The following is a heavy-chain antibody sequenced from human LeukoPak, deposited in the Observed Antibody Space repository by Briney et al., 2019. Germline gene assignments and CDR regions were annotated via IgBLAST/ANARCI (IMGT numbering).Heavy chain of an antibody. CDR2: IYTSRST. CDR1: GGSISSGSYY. CDR3: ARGPSPDYYDSSGYYYFDY. V-gene: IGHV4-61*02. J-gene: IGHJ4*02. D-gene: IGHD3-22*01. Sequence: PSETLSLTCTVSGGSISSGSYYWSWIRQPAGKGLEWIRRIYTSRSTNYNPFLPGRFTISVDTSTNQFSLKLSSVPSSRPPVNSCARGPSPDYYDSSGYYYFDYWGQGTLVSVPS.